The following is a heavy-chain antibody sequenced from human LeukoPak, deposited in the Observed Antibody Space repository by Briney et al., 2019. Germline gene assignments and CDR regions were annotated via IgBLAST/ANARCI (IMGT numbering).Heavy chain of an antibody. V-gene: IGHV1-69*05. CDR2: IIPIFGTA. CDR3: AREAIYYDSGGYYSPLNWFDP. Sequence: VASVKVSCKASGGTFSSYAISWVRQAPGQGLELKGRIIPIFGTANYAQKFQGRATITTDESTNTAYMELSSLRSEDTGVYYCAREAIYYDSGGYYSPLNWFDPWGQGTLLTVSS. CDR1: GGTFSSYA. D-gene: IGHD3-22*01. J-gene: IGHJ5*02.